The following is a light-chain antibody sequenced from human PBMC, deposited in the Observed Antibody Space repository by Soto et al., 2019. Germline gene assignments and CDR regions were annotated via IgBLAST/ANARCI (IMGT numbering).Light chain of an antibody. J-gene: IGLJ3*02. CDR2: DVS. Sequence: QSALTQPRSVSGSPGQSVTISCTGTSSDVGGYNYVSWYQQHPGKAPKLMIYDVSKRPSGVPDRFSGSKSGNTASLTISGLQAEEAADYYCCSYAGSYTWVFGGGTKVTVL. CDR3: CSYAGSYTWV. V-gene: IGLV2-11*01. CDR1: SSDVGGYNY.